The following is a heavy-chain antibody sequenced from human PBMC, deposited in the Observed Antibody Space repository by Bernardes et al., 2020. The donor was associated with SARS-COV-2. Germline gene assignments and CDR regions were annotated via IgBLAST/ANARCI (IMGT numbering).Heavy chain of an antibody. Sequence: SETLSLTCTVSGGSISSSSYYWGWIRQPPGKGLEWIGSISSSGSTYYNPSLKSRVTISVDTSKNQFSLKLSSVTAADTAVYYCARLLLNSVVVPAAAYYYYYGMDVWGQGTTVTVSS. CDR3: ARLLLNSVVVPAAAYYYYYGMDV. D-gene: IGHD2-2*01. CDR2: ISSSGST. CDR1: GGSISSSSYY. J-gene: IGHJ6*02. V-gene: IGHV4-39*01.